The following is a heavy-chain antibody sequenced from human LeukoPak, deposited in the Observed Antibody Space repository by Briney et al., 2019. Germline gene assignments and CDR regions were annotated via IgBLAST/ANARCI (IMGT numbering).Heavy chain of an antibody. V-gene: IGHV1-2*02. CDR3: ATFEYTSSSLNY. Sequence: ASVKVSCKASGYTFTGYDMYWVRQAPGQGLEWMGWINPNSGGTNYAQKFQGRVTMPRDTSISTAYMELSRLRSDDTAVYYCATFEYTSSSLNYWGQGTLVTVSS. D-gene: IGHD6-6*01. J-gene: IGHJ4*02. CDR2: INPNSGGT. CDR1: GYTFTGYD.